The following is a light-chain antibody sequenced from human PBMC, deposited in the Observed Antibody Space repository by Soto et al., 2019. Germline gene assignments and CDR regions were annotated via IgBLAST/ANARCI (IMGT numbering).Light chain of an antibody. J-gene: IGLJ1*01. CDR2: EVT. V-gene: IGLV2-14*01. Sequence: QSALTQPASVSGSPGQSITISCTGTSSDVGTYNYVSWYQQHPGKAPKVMIYEVTYRPSGVSNRFSGSKSGNTASLTISGLQAEDEAEYYCSSYAGSSNVFGTGTRSPS. CDR3: SSYAGSSNV. CDR1: SSDVGTYNY.